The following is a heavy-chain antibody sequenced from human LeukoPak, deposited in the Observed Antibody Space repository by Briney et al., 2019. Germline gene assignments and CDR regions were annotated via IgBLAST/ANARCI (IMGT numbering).Heavy chain of an antibody. CDR3: ARSYQPRYCSGGSCYDYYFDY. CDR1: GFTFSSYG. D-gene: IGHD2-15*01. CDR2: IYSGGST. J-gene: IGHJ4*02. Sequence: GGSLRLSCAASGFTFSSYGMHWVRQAPGKGLEWVSVIYSGGSTYYADSVKGRFTISRDNSKNTLYLQMNSLRAEDTAVYYCARSYQPRYCSGGSCYDYYFDYWGQGTLVTVSS. V-gene: IGHV3-66*01.